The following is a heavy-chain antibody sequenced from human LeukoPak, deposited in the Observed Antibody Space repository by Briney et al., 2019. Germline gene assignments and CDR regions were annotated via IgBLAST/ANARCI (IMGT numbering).Heavy chain of an antibody. J-gene: IGHJ4*02. CDR2: ISSNGGST. D-gene: IGHD1-26*01. CDR3: ARSAPTVGATTGYDY. V-gene: IGHV3-64*01. CDR1: GFTFSSYA. Sequence: GGSLRLSCAASGFTFSSYAMHWVRQAPGKGLEYVSAISSNGGSTYYANSVKGRFTISRDNSKNTLYLQMGSLRAEDMAVYYCARSAPTVGATTGYDYWGQGTLVTVSS.